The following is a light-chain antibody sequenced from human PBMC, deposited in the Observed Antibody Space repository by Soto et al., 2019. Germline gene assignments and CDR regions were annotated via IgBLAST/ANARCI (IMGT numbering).Light chain of an antibody. J-gene: IGKJ4*01. Sequence: EIVMTQSPATLSVSPGERATLSCRASQSVSNNLAWYQQKPGQAPRLLIYGASTRATGIPARFSGTGSGTEFTLTISSLQSEDFAVYYCQQYNNWPRRLTFGGGTKVEIK. CDR3: QQYNNWPRRLT. CDR2: GAS. CDR1: QSVSNN. V-gene: IGKV3-15*01.